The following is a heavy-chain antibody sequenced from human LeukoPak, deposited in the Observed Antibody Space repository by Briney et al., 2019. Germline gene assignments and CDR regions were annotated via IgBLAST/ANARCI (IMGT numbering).Heavy chain of an antibody. V-gene: IGHV4-59*12. CDR3: ARDMTMVRGVIPPPDFDY. D-gene: IGHD3-10*01. J-gene: IGHJ4*02. Sequence: PSETLSLTCTVSGVSISSYYWSWIRQPPGKGLEWIGYIYYSGSANYNPSLKSRVTISVDTSKNQFSLKLSSVTAADTAVYYCARDMTMVRGVIPPPDFDYWGQGTLVTVSS. CDR2: IYYSGSA. CDR1: GVSISSYY.